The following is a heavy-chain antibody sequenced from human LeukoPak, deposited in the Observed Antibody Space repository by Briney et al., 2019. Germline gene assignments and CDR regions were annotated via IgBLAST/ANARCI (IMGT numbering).Heavy chain of an antibody. CDR2: ISSSGSTI. D-gene: IGHD3-9*01. Sequence: GGSLRLSCAASGFTFSDYYMSWIRQAPGKGLEWVSYISSSGSTIYYADSAKGRFTISRDNAKNSLYLQMNSLRAEDTAVYYCASIRYFDWLYLDVWGQGTTVTVSS. CDR3: ASIRYFDWLYLDV. CDR1: GFTFSDYY. J-gene: IGHJ6*02. V-gene: IGHV3-11*01.